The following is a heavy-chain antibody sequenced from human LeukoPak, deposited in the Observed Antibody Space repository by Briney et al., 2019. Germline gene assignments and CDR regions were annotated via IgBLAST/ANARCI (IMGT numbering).Heavy chain of an antibody. Sequence: GESLKISCRGSGYSFTSNWIGWVRQTPGKGLEWMGIIYPGDSDTRYSPSFQGQVTISVDKSISTAYLQWSSLKASDTAMYYCGRKISGSYYGLDYWGQGTLVTVSS. J-gene: IGHJ4*02. CDR2: IYPGDSDT. D-gene: IGHD1-26*01. CDR3: GRKISGSYYGLDY. CDR1: GYSFTSNW. V-gene: IGHV5-51*01.